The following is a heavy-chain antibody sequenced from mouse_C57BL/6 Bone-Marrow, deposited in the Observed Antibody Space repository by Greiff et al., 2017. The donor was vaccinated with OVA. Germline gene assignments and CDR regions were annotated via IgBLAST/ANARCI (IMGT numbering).Heavy chain of an antibody. D-gene: IGHD1-1*02. CDR2: IDPANGST. V-gene: IGHV14-3*01. J-gene: IGHJ4*01. Sequence: DVQLQESVAELVRPGASVKLSCTASGFNFKNYYMHWVKQRPEQGLEWIGRIDPANGSTKYAPKFQGKATITADTSSNTAYRQRSSLTSEDAAIYKCASTIQDWVDYWGQGTPVTVSA. CDR1: GFNFKNYY. CDR3: ASTIQDWVDY.